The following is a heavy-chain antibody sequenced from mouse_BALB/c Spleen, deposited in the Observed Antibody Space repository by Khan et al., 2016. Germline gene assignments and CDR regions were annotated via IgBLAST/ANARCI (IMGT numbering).Heavy chain of an antibody. CDR3: ARDRYDY. V-gene: IGHV5-17*02. D-gene: IGHD2-14*01. J-gene: IGHJ2*01. CDR2: ISSDSSTK. Sequence: EVELVESGGGLVQPGGSRKLSCAASGFTFSSFGMHWVRQAPEKGLEWVAYISSDSSTKYYADTVKGRFTISRDNPKNTLFLQMTSLRSDVTAIFYCARDRYDYWGQGTTLTVSS. CDR1: GFTFSSFG.